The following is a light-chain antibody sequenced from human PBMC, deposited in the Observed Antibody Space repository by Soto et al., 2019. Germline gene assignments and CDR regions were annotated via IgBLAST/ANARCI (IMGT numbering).Light chain of an antibody. CDR3: QQYYSNPRT. Sequence: DIVMTQSPDSLAVSLGERATINCKSSQSVLYSSNNKNYLAWYQQKPGQSPKLLIYWASTRESGVPDRLSGSGSGTDFTLTISSLQAEDVAVYYCQQYYSNPRTFGQGTKVDIK. V-gene: IGKV4-1*01. CDR1: QSVLYSSNNKNY. CDR2: WAS. J-gene: IGKJ1*01.